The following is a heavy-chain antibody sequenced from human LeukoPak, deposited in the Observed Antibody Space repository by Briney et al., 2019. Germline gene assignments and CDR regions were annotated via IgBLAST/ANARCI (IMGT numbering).Heavy chain of an antibody. CDR3: GRRKEASSFADN. CDR1: GDSDSSSAYY. J-gene: IGHJ4*02. V-gene: IGHV4-39*01. Sequence: PSETLSLTCAVSGDSDSSSAYYWDWIRQPPGKGLEWIGTIYYSRSTYYNPSLQSRLTISVDTSKNQFSLKLSSVTAAEMVVYYCGRRKEASSFADNWGQGTLVTVSS. CDR2: IYYSRST.